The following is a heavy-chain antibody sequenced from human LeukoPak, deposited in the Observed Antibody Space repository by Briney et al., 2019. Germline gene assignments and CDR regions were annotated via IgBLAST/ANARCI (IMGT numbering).Heavy chain of an antibody. Sequence: PSETLSLTCSVSGASISIHYWSWTRHPPGKGLEWIGYIYYTGSTKYNPSLKSRVTMSIDTSKNQFSLKLSSVTAADTAVYSCARFEQQLVEGTYAYYDYYCLDDWGTGTTVTVSS. V-gene: IGHV4-59*11. CDR1: GASISIHY. D-gene: IGHD6-13*01. CDR2: IYYTGST. CDR3: ARFEQQLVEGTYAYYDYYCLDD. J-gene: IGHJ6*04.